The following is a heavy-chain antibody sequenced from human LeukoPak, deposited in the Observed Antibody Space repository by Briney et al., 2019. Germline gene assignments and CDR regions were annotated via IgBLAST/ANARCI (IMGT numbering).Heavy chain of an antibody. D-gene: IGHD3-3*01. CDR2: ISSSSSYI. Sequence: PGGSLRLSCAASGFTFSSYSMNWVRQAPGKGLEWVSSISSSSSYIYYADSVKGRFTISRDNAKNSLYLQMNSLRAEDTAVYYCTTDLGVVSLFDYWGQGTLVTVSS. V-gene: IGHV3-21*01. CDR1: GFTFSSYS. CDR3: TTDLGVVSLFDY. J-gene: IGHJ4*02.